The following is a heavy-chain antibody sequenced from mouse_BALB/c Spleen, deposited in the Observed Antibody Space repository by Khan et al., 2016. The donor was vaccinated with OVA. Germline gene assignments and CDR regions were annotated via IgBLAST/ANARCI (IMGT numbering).Heavy chain of an antibody. J-gene: IGHJ4*01. D-gene: IGHD1-1*01. CDR1: GYTFTSYW. CDR3: AREDYYGRSGDAFDY. CDR2: IGPGSSNT. Sequence: DLVKPGTSVKLYCKASGYTFTSYWINWIKQRPGQGLEWIGRIGPGSSNTYYNEMFKGKAALTVDTSSSTAYIQLSSLSSEDSAVYFCAREDYYGRSGDAFDYWGQGTLVTVSA. V-gene: IGHV1S41*01.